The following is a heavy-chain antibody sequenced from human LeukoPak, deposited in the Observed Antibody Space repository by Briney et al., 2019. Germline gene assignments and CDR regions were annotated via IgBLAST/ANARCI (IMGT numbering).Heavy chain of an antibody. J-gene: IGHJ4*02. D-gene: IGHD6-19*01. CDR1: GFTFSSYA. CDR2: ISYVGSNK. V-gene: IGHV3-30-3*01. CDR3: ARDGSSGWYSGIV. Sequence: GGSLRLSCAASGFTFSSYAMHWVRQAPGKGLEWVAVISYVGSNKYYADSVKGRFTISRDNSKNTLYLQMNSLRAEDTAVYYCARDGSSGWYSGIVWGQGTLVTVSS.